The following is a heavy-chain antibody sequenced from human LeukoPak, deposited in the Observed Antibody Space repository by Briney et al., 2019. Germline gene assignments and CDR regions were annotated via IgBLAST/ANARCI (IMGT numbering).Heavy chain of an antibody. D-gene: IGHD2-8*01. CDR2: IFSHGET. CDR1: GFTVGNNY. J-gene: IGHJ4*02. Sequence: TGGSLRLSCAASGFTVGNNYMNWVRQAPGKGLGWVSLIFSHGETSYADSVKGRFTISRDNSKNTLYLQMNGLRVEDTAVYYCARDPPAVSINTYAWGQGTLVTVSS. V-gene: IGHV3-66*01. CDR3: ARDPPAVSINTYA.